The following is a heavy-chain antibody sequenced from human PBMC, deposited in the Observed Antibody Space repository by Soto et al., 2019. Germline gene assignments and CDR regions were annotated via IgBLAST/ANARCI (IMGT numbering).Heavy chain of an antibody. Sequence: SVNVSCKASGYTFTSYDINWVRQATGQGLEWMGWMNPNSGNTGYAQKFQGRVTMTRNTSISTAYMELSSLRSEDTAVYYCARGAGPAVYYYYYMDVWGKGTTVTVSS. V-gene: IGHV1-8*01. CDR3: ARGAGPAVYYYYYMDV. CDR1: GYTFTSYD. CDR2: MNPNSGNT. D-gene: IGHD6-19*01. J-gene: IGHJ6*03.